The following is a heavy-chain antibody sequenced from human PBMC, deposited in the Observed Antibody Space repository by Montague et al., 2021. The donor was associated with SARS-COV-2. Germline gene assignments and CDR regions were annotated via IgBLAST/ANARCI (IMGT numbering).Heavy chain of an antibody. D-gene: IGHD2-21*02. CDR2: SGST. J-gene: IGHJ6*02. Sequence: SGSTYYNPSLRRRVTISVDTSKNQFSLKLSSVTAADTAVYYCAGPIVVVTAPNYYGMDVWGQGTTVTVS. CDR3: AGPIVVVTAPNYYGMDV. V-gene: IGHV4-39*01.